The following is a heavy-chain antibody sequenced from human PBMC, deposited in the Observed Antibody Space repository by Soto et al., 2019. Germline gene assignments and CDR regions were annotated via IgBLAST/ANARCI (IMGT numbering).Heavy chain of an antibody. CDR3: ARDTTPSL. CDR1: GASISSYY. Sequence: QVQLQESGPGLVKPAETLSLTCTVSGASISSYYWSWIRQPPGKGLEWIEYVYDSGSTNYNPSLKSPVTISVDTSKNQFSLKLSSVTAADTAMYYCARDTTPSLWGQGTLVTVSS. V-gene: IGHV4-59*01. J-gene: IGHJ4*02. CDR2: VYDSGST. D-gene: IGHD1-1*01.